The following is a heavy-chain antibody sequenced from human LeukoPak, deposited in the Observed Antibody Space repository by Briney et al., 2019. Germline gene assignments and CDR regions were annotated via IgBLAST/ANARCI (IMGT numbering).Heavy chain of an antibody. CDR2: IYYSGST. V-gene: IGHV4-59*01. CDR3: ARDRQQLGYYYGMDV. CDR1: GGSFSGYY. D-gene: IGHD6-13*01. J-gene: IGHJ6*02. Sequence: SETLSLTCAVYGGSFSGYYWSWIRQPPGKGLEWIGYIYYSGSTNYNPSLKSRVTISVDTSKNQFSLKLSSVTAADTAVYYCARDRQQLGYYYGMDVWGQGTTVTVSS.